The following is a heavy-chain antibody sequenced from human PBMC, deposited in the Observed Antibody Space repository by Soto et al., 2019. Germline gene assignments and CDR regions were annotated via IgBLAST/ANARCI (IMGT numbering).Heavy chain of an antibody. J-gene: IGHJ3*02. D-gene: IGHD3-22*01. CDR2: IYYSGST. Sequence: SETLSLTCTVSGGSISSGGYYWSWIRQHPGKGLEWIGYIYYSGSTYYNPSLKSRVTISVDTSKNQFSLKLSSVTAADTAVYYCARVEGNYYDSSGYPRVGAFDIWGQGTMVT. CDR1: GGSISSGGYY. CDR3: ARVEGNYYDSSGYPRVGAFDI. V-gene: IGHV4-31*03.